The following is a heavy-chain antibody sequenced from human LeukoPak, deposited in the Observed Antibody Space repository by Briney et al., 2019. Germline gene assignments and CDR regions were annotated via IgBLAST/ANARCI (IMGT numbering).Heavy chain of an antibody. V-gene: IGHV4-4*07. CDR3: ARGPYSYDSSGAFDI. CDR1: GGSISGYY. D-gene: IGHD3-22*01. CDR2: ISSSGST. J-gene: IGHJ3*02. Sequence: SETLSLTCTVSGGSISGYYWSWIRQPAGKGLEWIGRISSSGSTNYNPSLKSRVTISVDTSKNQFSLKLSSVTAADTAAYFCARGPYSYDSSGAFDIWGQGTMVTVSS.